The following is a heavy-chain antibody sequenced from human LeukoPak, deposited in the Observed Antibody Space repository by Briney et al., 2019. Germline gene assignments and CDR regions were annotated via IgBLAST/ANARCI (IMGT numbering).Heavy chain of an antibody. CDR1: GGSISSGGYY. D-gene: IGHD3-10*01. Sequence: PSQTLSLTCTVSGGSISSGGYYWSWIRQHPGKGLEWIGYIYYSGSTYYNPSLKSRVTISVDTSKNQFSLKLSSVTAADTAVYYCARERREGVTMVRGSYYYYMDVWGKGTTVTVSS. CDR2: IYYSGST. CDR3: ARERREGVTMVRGSYYYYMDV. J-gene: IGHJ6*03. V-gene: IGHV4-31*03.